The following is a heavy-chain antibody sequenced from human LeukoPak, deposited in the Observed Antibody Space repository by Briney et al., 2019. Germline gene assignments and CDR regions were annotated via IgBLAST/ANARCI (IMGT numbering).Heavy chain of an antibody. CDR2: VNSDGSES. D-gene: IGHD3-3*01. CDR1: GFTVSSNY. CDR3: AISRWSGYCSA. J-gene: IGHJ4*02. Sequence: GGSLRLSCAVSGFTVSSNYMSWVRQAPGKGLLWVSRVNSDGSESHSADSVKGRFTMSRDNAKNTVYLQMSSLKVDDTAMYYCAISRWSGYCSAWGQGTLVTVSP. V-gene: IGHV3-74*01.